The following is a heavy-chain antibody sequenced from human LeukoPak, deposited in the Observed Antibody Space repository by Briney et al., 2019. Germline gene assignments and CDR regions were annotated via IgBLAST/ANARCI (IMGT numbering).Heavy chain of an antibody. CDR1: GFIFSNYG. Sequence: GGSLRLSCAASGFIFSNYGMSWVRQAPGKGLEWVSSISFSSTHIYYADSIQGRFTISRDNAENSLYLQMNSLRAEDTAVYYCARDSMTTVTTPLDYWGQGTLVTVSS. V-gene: IGHV3-21*06. J-gene: IGHJ4*02. CDR3: ARDSMTTVTTPLDY. CDR2: ISFSSTHI. D-gene: IGHD4-17*01.